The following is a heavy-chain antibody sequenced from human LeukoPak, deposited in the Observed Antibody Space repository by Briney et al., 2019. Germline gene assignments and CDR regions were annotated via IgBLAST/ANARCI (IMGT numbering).Heavy chain of an antibody. V-gene: IGHV3-48*03. Sequence: GGSLRLCCAASGFTFSSYEMNWVRQAPGKGLEWVSYISSSGSTIYYADSVKGRFTISRDNAKNSLYLQLSSLRAEDTAVYYRARAGRSVTAAASYWGQGTLVTVSS. D-gene: IGHD6-13*01. CDR1: GFTFSSYE. J-gene: IGHJ4*02. CDR2: ISSSGSTI. CDR3: ARAGRSVTAAASY.